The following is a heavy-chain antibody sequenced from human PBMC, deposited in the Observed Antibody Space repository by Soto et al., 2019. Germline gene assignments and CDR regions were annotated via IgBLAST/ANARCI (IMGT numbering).Heavy chain of an antibody. CDR2: ISYDGSNK. CDR3: AKKSHVHDYYGSGRPPGTHLYYYYYYMDV. CDR1: GFTFSSYG. Sequence: GGSLRLSCAASGFTFSSYGMHWVRQAPGKGLEWVAVISYDGSNKYYADSVKGRFTISRDNSKNTLYLQMNSLRAEDTAVYYCAKKSHVHDYYGSGRPPGTHLYYYYYYMDVWGKGTTVTVS. D-gene: IGHD3-10*01. J-gene: IGHJ6*03. V-gene: IGHV3-30*18.